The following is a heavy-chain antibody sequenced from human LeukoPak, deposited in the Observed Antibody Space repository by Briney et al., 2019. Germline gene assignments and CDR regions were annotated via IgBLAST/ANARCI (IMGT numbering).Heavy chain of an antibody. CDR1: GFTFSSFG. V-gene: IGHV3-30*02. CDR2: INYNGRDK. D-gene: IGHD2/OR15-2a*01. J-gene: IGHJ4*02. CDR3: AKDSPTYYADS. Sequence: GGSLRLSCAASGFTFSSFGMHWVRQAPGKGLEWVSFINYNGRDKYYADSVKGRFTISRDSSKNTLSLQMNSLRAEDTAVYFCAKDSPTYYADSWGQGTLFTVSS.